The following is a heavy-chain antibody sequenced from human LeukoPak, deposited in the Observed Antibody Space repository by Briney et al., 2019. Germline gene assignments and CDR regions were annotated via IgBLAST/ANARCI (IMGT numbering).Heavy chain of an antibody. CDR3: ARASLGGDFQPYYDRWYFDL. D-gene: IGHD3-3*01. Sequence: PSETLFLTCTVSGGSISSYYWSSIRQPPGKGLEWVGSIYYSGSTNYNPSLKSRVTISVDTSKTQVSLKLSSVTAADTAVYYCARASLGGDFQPYYDRWYFDLWGRGTLVTVSS. CDR2: IYYSGST. J-gene: IGHJ2*01. CDR1: GGSISSYY. V-gene: IGHV4-59*01.